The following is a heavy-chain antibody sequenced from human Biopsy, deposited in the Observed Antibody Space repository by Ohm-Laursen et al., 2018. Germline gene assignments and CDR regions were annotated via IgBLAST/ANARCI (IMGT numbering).Heavy chain of an antibody. V-gene: IGHV4-31*03. Sequence: TLSLTCTVSGASIRESSSYWNWVRQHPGKGLEWLGYMSYSGDARYNPSLKSRITISIDRSTNEFSLTLSSVTAADTAVYYCARDRFDLLTPNWFDPWGQGTLVTVSS. CDR3: ARDRFDLLTPNWFDP. D-gene: IGHD3-9*01. CDR1: GASIRESSSY. CDR2: MSYSGDA. J-gene: IGHJ5*02.